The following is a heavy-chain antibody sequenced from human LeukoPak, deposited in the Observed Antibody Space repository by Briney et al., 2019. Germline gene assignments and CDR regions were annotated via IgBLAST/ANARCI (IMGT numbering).Heavy chain of an antibody. J-gene: IGHJ4*02. CDR1: GFTFSSYW. CDR3: ATSRTSDY. CDR2: IKQDGSEK. D-gene: IGHD1-14*01. V-gene: IGHV3-7*03. Sequence: GGSLRLSCAASGFTFSSYWMSWVRQAPGKGLEWVAIIKQDGSEKYYVDSVKGRFTISRDNAEKLLYLQMNSLRAEDTAVYYCATSRTSDYWGQGTLVTVSS.